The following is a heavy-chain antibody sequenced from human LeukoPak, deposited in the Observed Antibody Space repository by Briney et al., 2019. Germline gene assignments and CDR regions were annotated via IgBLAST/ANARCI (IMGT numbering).Heavy chain of an antibody. J-gene: IGHJ5*02. V-gene: IGHV4-39*02. CDR3: AREKIGYYDGSGRGWFDP. CDR2: IYYTGRT. CDR1: GGSISSSSYY. D-gene: IGHD3-22*01. Sequence: PSETLSLTCNVSGGSISSSSYYWGWIRQPPGKGLEWIGSIYYTGRTYYNPSLKSRVTISIDTSKNQFSLKLSSVTAADTAVYYCAREKIGYYDGSGRGWFDPWGQGTLVTVSS.